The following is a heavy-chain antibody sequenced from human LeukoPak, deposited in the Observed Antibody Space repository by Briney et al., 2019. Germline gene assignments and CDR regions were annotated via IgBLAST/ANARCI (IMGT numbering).Heavy chain of an antibody. CDR2: VSGSGTST. D-gene: IGHD3-22*01. Sequence: GGSLRLSCAASGFTFSSYAMSWVRQAPGKGLEWVSTVSGSGTSTYYADSVKGRFTISRDNSKNTLYLQMNSLRTEDTAIYYCAKDEGSSGYYYAGGHDAFDIWGQGTMFTVSS. V-gene: IGHV3-23*01. CDR3: AKDEGSSGYYYAGGHDAFDI. CDR1: GFTFSSYA. J-gene: IGHJ3*02.